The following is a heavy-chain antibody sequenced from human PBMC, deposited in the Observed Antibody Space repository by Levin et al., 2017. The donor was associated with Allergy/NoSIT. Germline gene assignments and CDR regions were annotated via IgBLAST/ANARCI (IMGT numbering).Heavy chain of an antibody. D-gene: IGHD3-3*01. V-gene: IGHV3-48*03. CDR1: GFTFSSYE. J-gene: IGHJ4*02. CDR2: ISSTGSTI. Sequence: GESLKISCAASGFTFSSYEMNWVRRAPGKGLEWVSYISSTGSTIYSADSVKGRFTISRDNAKNSLYLHMNSLRAEDTAVYYYARQLGNFWSGYNYFDYWGQGTLVTVFS. CDR3: ARQLGNFWSGYNYFDY.